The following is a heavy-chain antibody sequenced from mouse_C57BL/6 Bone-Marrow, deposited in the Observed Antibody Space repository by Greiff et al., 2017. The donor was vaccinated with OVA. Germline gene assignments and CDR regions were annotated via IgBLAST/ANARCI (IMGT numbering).Heavy chain of an antibody. Sequence: VQLVESGPGLVQPSQSLSLTCTVSGFSLTSYGVHWVRQSPGQGLEWLGVIWRGGSTDYNAAFMTRLNTTMDNYKSQVFVKMNSLQADETAIDYCAKKGDYSNYVDWYFDVWGTGTTVTVSS. CDR2: IWRGGST. CDR3: AKKGDYSNYVDWYFDV. J-gene: IGHJ1*03. CDR1: GFSLTSYG. V-gene: IGHV2-5*01. D-gene: IGHD2-5*01.